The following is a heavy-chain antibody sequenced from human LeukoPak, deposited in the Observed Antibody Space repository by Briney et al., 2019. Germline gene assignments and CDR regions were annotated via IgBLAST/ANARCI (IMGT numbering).Heavy chain of an antibody. V-gene: IGHV1-8*01. CDR2: MNPNSGNT. CDR1: GYTFTSYD. CDR3: ARGPYYYDSSGYYASGLDAFDI. D-gene: IGHD3-22*01. Sequence: ASLKVSCKASGYTFTSYDINWVRQATGQGLEWMGWMNPNSGNTGYAQKFQGRVTMPRNTSISTAYMELSSLRSDDPAVYYCARGPYYYDSSGYYASGLDAFDIWGQGTMVTVSS. J-gene: IGHJ3*02.